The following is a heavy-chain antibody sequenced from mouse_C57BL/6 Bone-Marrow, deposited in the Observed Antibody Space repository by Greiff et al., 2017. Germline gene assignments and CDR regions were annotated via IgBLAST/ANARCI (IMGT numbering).Heavy chain of an antibody. CDR1: GYTFTSYG. D-gene: IGHD2-1*01. CDR2: ISIGNGYT. Sequence: EVQLQQSGAELVRPGSSVKMSCKTSGYTFTSYGINWVKQSPGQGLEWIGYISIGNGYTEYNEKFKGKATLTSDTSSSTAYLQLSSLTSEDSAIYFCARGSYGNYGGVYYWGQGTLVTVSA. V-gene: IGHV1-58*01. J-gene: IGHJ3*01. CDR3: ARGSYGNYGGVYY.